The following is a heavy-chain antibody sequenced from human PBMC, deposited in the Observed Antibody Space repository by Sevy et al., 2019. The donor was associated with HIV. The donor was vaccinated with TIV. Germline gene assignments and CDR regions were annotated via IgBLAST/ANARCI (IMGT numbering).Heavy chain of an antibody. Sequence: GGSLRLSCAASGFTFSSYSMNWVRQAPGKGLEWGSYISGRRNNKYYGDSVKGRFTISRENAKNSLYLQMNSLRAEDTAVYYCARDPEQLVGNYFDYWGQGTPVTVSS. V-gene: IGHV3-48*01. CDR3: ARDPEQLVGNYFDY. CDR1: GFTFSSYS. CDR2: ISGRRNNK. J-gene: IGHJ4*02. D-gene: IGHD6-13*01.